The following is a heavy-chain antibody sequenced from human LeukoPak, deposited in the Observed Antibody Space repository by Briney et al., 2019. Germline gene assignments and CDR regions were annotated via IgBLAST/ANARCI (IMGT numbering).Heavy chain of an antibody. CDR1: GYNFTSTYT. CDR2: VSPHNGNT. Sequence: ASVKVSCKASGYNFTSTYTFTWVRQAPGQGLEWMGWVSPHNGNTNYAQKFQGRVTLSTESSTSTAYMELRSLRSDDTATFYCARQHHFWSGQNYYYYIGLWGKGTTVTVSS. D-gene: IGHD3-3*02. CDR3: ARQHHFWSGQNYYYYIGL. J-gene: IGHJ6*03. V-gene: IGHV1-18*01.